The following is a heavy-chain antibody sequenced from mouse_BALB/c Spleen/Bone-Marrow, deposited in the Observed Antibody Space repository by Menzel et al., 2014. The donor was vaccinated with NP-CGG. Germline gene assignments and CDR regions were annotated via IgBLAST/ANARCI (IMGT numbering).Heavy chain of an antibody. V-gene: IGHV3-8*02. CDR3: ARSGGNYDYFDY. CDR1: GDSITSGY. D-gene: IGHD2-1*01. CDR2: ISYSGST. Sequence: EVHLVESGPSLVKPSQTLSLTCSVTGDSITSGYWNWIRKFPGNKLEYMGYISYSGSTYYNPSLKSLMSITRDTSKNQYYLQLNSVTTEDTATYYCARSGGNYDYFDYWGQGTTLTVSS. J-gene: IGHJ2*01.